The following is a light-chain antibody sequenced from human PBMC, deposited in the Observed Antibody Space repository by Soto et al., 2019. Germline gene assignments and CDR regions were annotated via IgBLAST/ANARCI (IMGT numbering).Light chain of an antibody. J-gene: IGKJ1*01. CDR2: DAS. Sequence: DIQMTQSPSSLSVSVGDRVTITFRASQTISSWLAWYQQKPGKAPKLLIYDASTLESGVPSRFSGSGSGTEFTLTISSLQPDDFATYYCQQYSSYWTFGQGTKVDIK. CDR3: QQYSSYWT. V-gene: IGKV1-5*01. CDR1: QTISSW.